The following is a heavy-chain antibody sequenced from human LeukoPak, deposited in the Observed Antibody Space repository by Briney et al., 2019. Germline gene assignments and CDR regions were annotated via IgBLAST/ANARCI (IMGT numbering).Heavy chain of an antibody. Sequence: SETLSLTCTVSGGSISSYYWSWNRQPPGKGLEWIGYIYCSGSTNYNPSLKSRVTISVDTSKNQFSLKLSSVTAADTAVYYCARLGRSEAYDYWGQGTLVTVSS. J-gene: IGHJ4*02. CDR1: GGSISSYY. V-gene: IGHV4-59*12. CDR3: ARLGRSEAYDY. CDR2: IYCSGST. D-gene: IGHD1-26*01.